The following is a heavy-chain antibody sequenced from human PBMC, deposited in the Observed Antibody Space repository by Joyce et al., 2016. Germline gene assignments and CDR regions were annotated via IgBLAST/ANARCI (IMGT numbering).Heavy chain of an antibody. Sequence: EVQLVESGGSVVRPGGSLRLSCGASGFIFDNYGMSVVRQAQRKGVEWVSVINWNGDSTGYADSVKGRFTISRDNAKNSLYLQMNSLRAEDTALYYCARDYRGSGLTRGAFDIWGQGTMVTVSS. V-gene: IGHV3-20*04. CDR1: GFIFDNYG. CDR3: ARDYRGSGLTRGAFDI. J-gene: IGHJ3*02. CDR2: INWNGDST. D-gene: IGHD3-16*02.